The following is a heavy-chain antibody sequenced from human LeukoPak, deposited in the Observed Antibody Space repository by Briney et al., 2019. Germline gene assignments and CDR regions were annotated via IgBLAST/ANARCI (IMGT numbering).Heavy chain of an antibody. CDR2: INHSGST. V-gene: IGHV4-34*01. CDR1: GGSFSGYY. D-gene: IGHD1-26*01. CDR3: ASEELSGSYYRATSWYFDL. J-gene: IGHJ2*01. Sequence: SETLSLTCAVYGGSFSGYYRSWIRQPPGKGLEWIGEINHSGSTNYNPSLKSRVTISVDTSKNQFSLKLSSVTAADTAVYYCASEELSGSYYRATSWYFDLWGRGSLVTVSS.